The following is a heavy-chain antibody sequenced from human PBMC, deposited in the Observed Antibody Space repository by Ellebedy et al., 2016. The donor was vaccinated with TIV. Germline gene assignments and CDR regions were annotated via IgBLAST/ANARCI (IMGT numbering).Heavy chain of an antibody. CDR1: GGSVSRYF. Sequence: GSLRLSXTVSGGSVSRYFWTWIRQPPGKGLEWFGDIYYTGSTSYSPSLTGRVTISIDTPKNQFSLKVTSVTAADTAVYYCAGEFRYDFWRGPLDHWGQGTLVTVSS. V-gene: IGHV4-59*02. CDR2: IYYTGST. D-gene: IGHD3-3*01. J-gene: IGHJ4*02. CDR3: AGEFRYDFWRGPLDH.